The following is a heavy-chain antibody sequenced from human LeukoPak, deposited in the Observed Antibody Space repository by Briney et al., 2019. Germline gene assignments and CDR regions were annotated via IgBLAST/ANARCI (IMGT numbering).Heavy chain of an antibody. D-gene: IGHD1-14*01. CDR3: TRRITGPLGAFDL. V-gene: IGHV3-73*01. J-gene: IGHJ3*01. CDR1: GFTFSSYE. Sequence: PGGSLRLSCAASGFTFSSYEMNWVRQAPGKGLEWVGRIRGKADNYATAYAASVRGRFTISRDDSKNTAYLQMNSLKVEDTAVYYCTRRITGPLGAFDLWGQGTMVTVSS. CDR2: IRGKADNYAT.